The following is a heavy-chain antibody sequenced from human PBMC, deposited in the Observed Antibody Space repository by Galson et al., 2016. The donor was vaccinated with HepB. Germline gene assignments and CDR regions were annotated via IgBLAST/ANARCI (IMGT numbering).Heavy chain of an antibody. CDR3: AKDTAPGHTYGYFDY. CDR2: ISSSGDST. D-gene: IGHD5-18*01. V-gene: IGHV3-23*01. CDR1: GFTFSNYA. Sequence: SLRLSCAASGFTFSNYAMSWVRQAPGKGLEWVSGISSSGDSTYYADSVKSRVAISRDNSKDTLYLEMNSLRDGDTAFCYCAKDTAPGHTYGYFDYWGQGTLVTVSS. J-gene: IGHJ4*02.